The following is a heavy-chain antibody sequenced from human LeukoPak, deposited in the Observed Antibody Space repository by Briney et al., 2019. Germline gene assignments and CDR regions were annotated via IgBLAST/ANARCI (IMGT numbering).Heavy chain of an antibody. J-gene: IGHJ4*02. CDR3: ARGRAYYDILTGCYKSGGYDY. V-gene: IGHV4-34*01. Sequence: SETLSLTCAVYGGSFSGYYWSWIRQPPGKGLEWIGEINHSGSTNYNPSLKSRVTISVDTSKNQFSLKLSSVTAADTAVYYCARGRAYYDILTGCYKSGGYDYWGQGTLVTVSS. CDR2: INHSGST. CDR1: GGSFSGYY. D-gene: IGHD3-9*01.